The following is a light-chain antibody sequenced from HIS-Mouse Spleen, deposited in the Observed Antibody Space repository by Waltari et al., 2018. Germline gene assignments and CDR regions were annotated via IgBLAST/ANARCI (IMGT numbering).Light chain of an antibody. Sequence: SYELTQPPSVSVSPGQTARITCSGDALPKKYAYCYQQNSGQAPMLVIYEDSKRPSGIPERLSGSSSGTIATLTISGAQVEDEADYYCYSTDSSSNHRVFGGGTKLTVL. V-gene: IGLV3-10*01. CDR1: ALPKKY. CDR3: YSTDSSSNHRV. J-gene: IGLJ2*01. CDR2: EDS.